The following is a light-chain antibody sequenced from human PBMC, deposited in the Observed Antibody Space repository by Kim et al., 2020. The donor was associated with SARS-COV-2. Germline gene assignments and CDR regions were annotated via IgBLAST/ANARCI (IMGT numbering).Light chain of an antibody. Sequence: QSVLTQPPSASGTPGQRVTISCSGSNSDIGINPVSWYQQLPGTTPKLLIYSNVQRPSGVPDRFSGSKSGTSASLAISGLQSEDEADYYCASWDDSLSGWVFGGGTKVTVL. CDR3: ASWDDSLSGWV. V-gene: IGLV1-44*01. CDR1: NSDIGINP. J-gene: IGLJ3*02. CDR2: SNV.